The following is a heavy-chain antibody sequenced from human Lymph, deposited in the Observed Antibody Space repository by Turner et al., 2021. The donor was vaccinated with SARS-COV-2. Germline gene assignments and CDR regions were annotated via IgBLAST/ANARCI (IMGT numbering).Heavy chain of an antibody. CDR2: LWYDGSNK. V-gene: IGHV3-33*01. D-gene: IGHD3-10*01. CDR1: GFTFSSYG. Sequence: QVQLVEAGGGVVQPGRSLRLSCAASGFTFSSYGMHWVRQAPGKGLGLVAVLWYDGSNKYYADSMKGRFTISRDNSKNTLYLQMNSLRAEDTAVYYCARDLRFGELPAADHWGQGTLVTVSS. J-gene: IGHJ4*02. CDR3: ARDLRFGELPAADH.